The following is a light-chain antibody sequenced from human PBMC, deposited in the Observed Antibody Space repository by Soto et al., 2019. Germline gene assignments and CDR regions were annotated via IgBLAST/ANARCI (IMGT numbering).Light chain of an antibody. V-gene: IGLV2-23*01. CDR2: QDT. CDR3: CSYAGSTTWV. CDR1: SSDIGRYNL. J-gene: IGLJ3*02. Sequence: QSALPQPASVSGSPGQSITLSCTGTSSDIGRYNLVSWYQQHPGKAPILMIYQDTKRPSGVSDRFSGSKSGNTASLTISGLQAEDEADYYCCSYAGSTTWVFGGGTKLTVL.